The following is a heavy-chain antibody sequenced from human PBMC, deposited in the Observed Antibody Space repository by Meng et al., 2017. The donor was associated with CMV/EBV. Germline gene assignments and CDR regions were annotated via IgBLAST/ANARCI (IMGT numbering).Heavy chain of an antibody. CDR3: ARDPSLRWIDY. D-gene: IGHD4-23*01. CDR2: IYYSGST. V-gene: IGHV4-39*07. Sequence: LQLQEPGPGLVKPSETLSLTCTVSGGSISSSSYYWGWIRQPPGKGLEWIGSIYYSGSTYYNPSLKSRVTISVDTSKNQFSLKLSSVTAADTAVYYCARDPSLRWIDYWGQGTLVTVSS. CDR1: GGSISSSSYY. J-gene: IGHJ4*02.